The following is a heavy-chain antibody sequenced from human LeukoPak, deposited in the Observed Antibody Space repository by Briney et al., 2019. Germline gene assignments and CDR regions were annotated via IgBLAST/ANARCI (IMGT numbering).Heavy chain of an antibody. Sequence: SETLSLTCAVSGYSISSGYYWGWIRQPPGKGLEWIGSIYHSGSTYYNPSLKSRVTISVDTSKNQFSLKLSSVTAADTAVYYCARGGGYYNYWGQGTLVTVSP. D-gene: IGHD3-3*01. V-gene: IGHV4-38-2*01. CDR3: ARGGGYYNY. CDR2: IYHSGST. J-gene: IGHJ4*02. CDR1: GYSISSGYY.